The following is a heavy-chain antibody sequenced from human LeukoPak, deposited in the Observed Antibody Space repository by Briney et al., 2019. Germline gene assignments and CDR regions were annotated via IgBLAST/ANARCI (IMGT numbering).Heavy chain of an antibody. CDR3: GRERAGEGALVI. J-gene: IGHJ3*02. CDR2: VYSSVAP. D-gene: IGHD3-16*01. V-gene: IGHV4-61*02. CDR1: GASVSSGPLL. Sequence: SETLSLTSTVSGASVSSGPLLSSCIRQPAGKGVEWIVRVYSSVAPNYNPSLKSRVTVSTKTSKNPFSLKLIFVTPTTPPFPFGGRERAGEGALVIWGEGTMVTVSP.